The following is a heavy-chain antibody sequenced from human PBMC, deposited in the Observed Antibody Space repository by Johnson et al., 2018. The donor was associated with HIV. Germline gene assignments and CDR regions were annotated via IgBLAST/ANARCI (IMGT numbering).Heavy chain of an antibody. D-gene: IGHD1-26*01. Sequence: QVQLVESGGGVVQPGMSLRLSCAASGFTFSSYGVHWVRQAPGKGLEWVAVMYYDGSNKYYADSVKGRFTISRDNSKNTLYLQMNSLRAEDTAVYYCARDPSVGASSAFDIWGQGTMVTVSS. V-gene: IGHV3-30*19. J-gene: IGHJ3*02. CDR3: ARDPSVGASSAFDI. CDR1: GFTFSSYG. CDR2: MYYDGSNK.